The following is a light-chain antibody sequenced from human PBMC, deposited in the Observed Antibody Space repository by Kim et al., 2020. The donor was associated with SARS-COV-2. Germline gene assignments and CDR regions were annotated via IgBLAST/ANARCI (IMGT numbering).Light chain of an antibody. CDR2: IYSDGTH. CDR1: SGNGSYA. V-gene: IGLV4-69*01. J-gene: IGLJ2*01. Sequence: ASVKRTCTLGSGNGSYAIEWHQQQPEKGPRYLMKIYSDGTHNKGDGIPDRFSGTSSGAERYLTISTLQSDDEADYYCQTWGTGIRVFGGGTQLTVL. CDR3: QTWGTGIRV.